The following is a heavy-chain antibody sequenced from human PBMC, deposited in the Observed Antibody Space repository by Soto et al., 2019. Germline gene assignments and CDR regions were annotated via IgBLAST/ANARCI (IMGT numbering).Heavy chain of an antibody. CDR2: IIPIFGTA. Sequence: GASVKVSCKASGGTFSSYAISWVRQAPGQGLEWMGGIIPIFGTANYAQKFQGRVTITADESTSTAYMELSSLRSEDTAVYYCARDRSPYYYGSGTPYYYYGLDGWGQGTTVTVSS. CDR1: GGTFSSYA. J-gene: IGHJ6*02. D-gene: IGHD3-10*01. V-gene: IGHV1-69*13. CDR3: ARDRSPYYYGSGTPYYYYGLDG.